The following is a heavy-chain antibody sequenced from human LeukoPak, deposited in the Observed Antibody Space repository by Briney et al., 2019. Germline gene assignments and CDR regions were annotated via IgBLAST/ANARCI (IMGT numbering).Heavy chain of an antibody. CDR3: ARDSHITIFGVVTYYYGMDV. CDR1: GFTFSSYG. CDR2: ISYDGSNK. J-gene: IGHJ6*02. V-gene: IGHV3-30*03. D-gene: IGHD3-3*01. Sequence: GRSLRLSCAASGFTFSSYGMHWVRQAPGKGLEWVAVISYDGSNKYYADSVKGRFTISRDNSKNTLYLQMNSLRSDDTAVYYCARDSHITIFGVVTYYYGMDVWGQGTTVTVSS.